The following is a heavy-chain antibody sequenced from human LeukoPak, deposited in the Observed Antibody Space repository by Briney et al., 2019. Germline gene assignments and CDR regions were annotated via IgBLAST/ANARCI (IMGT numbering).Heavy chain of an antibody. CDR2: IYYSGST. D-gene: IGHD6-13*01. J-gene: IGHJ4*02. Sequence: PSETLSLTCTVSGGSISSGDYYWSWIRQPPGKGLEWIGYIYYSGSTYYNPSLKSRVTISVDTSKNQFSLKVNSVTAADTAVYHCARARAYSSSWYYFDYWGQGTPVTVSS. CDR1: GGSISSGDYY. V-gene: IGHV4-30-4*08. CDR3: ARARAYSSSWYYFDY.